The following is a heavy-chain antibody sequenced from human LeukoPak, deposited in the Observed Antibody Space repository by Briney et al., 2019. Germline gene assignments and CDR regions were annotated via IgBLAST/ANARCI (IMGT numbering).Heavy chain of an antibody. CDR3: ARIRYYYDSSGYYIDY. J-gene: IGHJ4*02. V-gene: IGHV2-70*11. CDR2: IDWDDDK. CDR1: GFSLSTSGMC. D-gene: IGHD3-22*01. Sequence: SGPTLVNPTQTLTLTCTFSGFSLSTSGMCVSWIRQPPGKALEWLARIDWDDDKYYRTSLKTRLTISKDTSKNQVVLTMTNMDPVDTATYYCARIRYYYDSSGYYIDYWGQGTLVTVSS.